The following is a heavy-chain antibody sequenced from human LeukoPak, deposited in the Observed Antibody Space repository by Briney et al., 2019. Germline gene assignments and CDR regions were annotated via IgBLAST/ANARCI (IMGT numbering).Heavy chain of an antibody. V-gene: IGHV4-61*02. Sequence: SVTLSLTCTVSGGSISSGSYYWSWIRQPAGKGLEWIGRIYTSGSTNYNPSLKSRVTISVDTSKNQFSLKLSSVTAADTAVYYCARDPIEVGLLLWFGDPLQDGMDVWGQGTTVTVSS. D-gene: IGHD3-10*01. CDR1: GGSISSGSYY. CDR2: IYTSGST. CDR3: ARDPIEVGLLLWFGDPLQDGMDV. J-gene: IGHJ6*02.